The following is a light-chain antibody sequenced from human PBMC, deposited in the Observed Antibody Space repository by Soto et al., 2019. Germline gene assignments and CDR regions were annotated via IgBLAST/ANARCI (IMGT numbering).Light chain of an antibody. CDR1: QSVSSSF. CDR2: GAS. CDR3: QRYGSSPLT. Sequence: EIVLTQSPGTLSLSPGERATLSCRASQSVSSSFLAWYQQKPGQAPRPLIYGASSRATGIPDRFSGSGSGTDFTLTISRLEPEDVAVYYCQRYGSSPLTFGGGTKVEIK. J-gene: IGKJ4*01. V-gene: IGKV3-20*01.